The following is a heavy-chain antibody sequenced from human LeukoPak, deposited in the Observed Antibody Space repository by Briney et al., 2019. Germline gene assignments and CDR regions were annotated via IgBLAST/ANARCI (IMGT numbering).Heavy chain of an antibody. CDR3: ARDFHYYDSSGYYPIFDY. Sequence: GGSLRLSCAASGFTFSSYWMSWVRQAPGKGLEWVANIKQDGSEKLYVDSVKGRFTISRDNAKNSLYLQIKSLRAEDMAVYYCARDFHYYDSSGYYPIFDYWGQGTLVTVSS. CDR2: IKQDGSEK. CDR1: GFTFSSYW. D-gene: IGHD3-22*01. V-gene: IGHV3-7*01. J-gene: IGHJ4*02.